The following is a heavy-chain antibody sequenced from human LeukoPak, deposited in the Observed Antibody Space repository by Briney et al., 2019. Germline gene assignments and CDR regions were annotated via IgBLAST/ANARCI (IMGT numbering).Heavy chain of an antibody. V-gene: IGHV4-31*03. Sequence: PSETLSLTCTVSGGSISSGGYYWSWIRQHPGKGMEWIRYIYYSGSTYYNPSLKSRVTISVDTSKNQFSLKLSSVTAADTAVYYCARAGIANYYDSSGSPVPYFDYWGQGTLVTVSS. CDR2: IYYSGST. CDR3: ARAGIANYYDSSGSPVPYFDY. CDR1: GGSISSGGYY. D-gene: IGHD3-22*01. J-gene: IGHJ4*02.